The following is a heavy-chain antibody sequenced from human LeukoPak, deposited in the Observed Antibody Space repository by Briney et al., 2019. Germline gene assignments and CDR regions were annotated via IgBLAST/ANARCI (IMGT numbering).Heavy chain of an antibody. CDR2: ISAYNGNT. CDR3: ARATIDYSNYESPYSYYSYYMDV. D-gene: IGHD4-11*01. CDR1: GYTFTSYG. J-gene: IGHJ6*03. V-gene: IGHV1-18*01. Sequence: GASVKVSCKASGYTFTSYGISWVRQAPGQGLEWMGWISAYNGNTNYAQKLQGRVTMTTDTSTSTAYMELSSLRSEDTAVYYCARATIDYSNYESPYSYYSYYMDVWGKGTTVTVSS.